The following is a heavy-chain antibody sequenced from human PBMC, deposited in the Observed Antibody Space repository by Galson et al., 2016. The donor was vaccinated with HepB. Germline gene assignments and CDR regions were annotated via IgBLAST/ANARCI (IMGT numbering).Heavy chain of an antibody. CDR1: GGPISGAY. D-gene: IGHD3-16*01. CDR2: MRDSGNP. V-gene: IGHV4-59*08. CDR3: ARSGGSAGMH. J-gene: IGHJ1*01. Sequence: SETLSLTCSVSGGPISGAYWSWTRQPPGKGLEWIAYMRDSGNPDYNPSLKSRVTKSVDTSIPQFSLRLTSVTAGDTAVYYCARSGGSAGMHWGQGTLVPVSS.